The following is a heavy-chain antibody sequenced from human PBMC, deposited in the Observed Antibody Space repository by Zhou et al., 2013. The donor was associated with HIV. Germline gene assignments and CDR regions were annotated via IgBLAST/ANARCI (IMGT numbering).Heavy chain of an antibody. J-gene: IGHJ6*03. V-gene: IGHV1-69*05. CDR1: GGTFSSYA. CDR2: IIPIFGTA. CDR3: AGDIVVVPAAMDYYYYMDV. D-gene: IGHD2-2*01. Sequence: QVQLVQSGAEVKKPGSSVKVSCKASGGTFSSYAISWVRQAPGQGLEWMGGIIPIFGTANYAQKFQGRVTITTDESTSTAYMELSSLRSEDTAVYYCAGDIVVVPAAMDYYYYMDVWGKGTTVTVSS.